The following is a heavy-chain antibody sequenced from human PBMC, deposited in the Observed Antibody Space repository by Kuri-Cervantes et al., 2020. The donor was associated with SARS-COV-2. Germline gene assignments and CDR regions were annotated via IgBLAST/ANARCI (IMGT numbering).Heavy chain of an antibody. D-gene: IGHD2-2*01. CDR3: TRGTAAGALWYSYGMDV. CDR1: GFTFSGSV. Sequence: GGSLRLSCAASGFTFSGSVIHWVRQASGKGLEWVGRIRSKANNYATAYAASVRGRFTISRDDSKNTAYLQMNSMKTEDTAMYHCTRGTAAGALWYSYGMDVWGQGTTVTGYS. J-gene: IGHJ6*02. V-gene: IGHV3-73*01. CDR2: IRSKANNYAT.